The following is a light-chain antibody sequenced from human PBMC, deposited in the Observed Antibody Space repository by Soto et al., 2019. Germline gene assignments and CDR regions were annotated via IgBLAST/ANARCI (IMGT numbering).Light chain of an antibody. CDR1: QSVSSSY. Sequence: EIVMTQSPATLSVSPGERATLSCRASQSVSSSYLAWYQQKPGQAPRLLIYGASTRATGIPARFSGSGSGTGFTLTISSLQSEDFAVYYCQQYNNWPPWTFGQGTKVDIK. V-gene: IGKV3-15*01. J-gene: IGKJ1*01. CDR2: GAS. CDR3: QQYNNWPPWT.